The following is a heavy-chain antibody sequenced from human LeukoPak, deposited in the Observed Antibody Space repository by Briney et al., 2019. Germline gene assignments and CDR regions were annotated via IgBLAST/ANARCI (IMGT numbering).Heavy chain of an antibody. D-gene: IGHD6-19*01. J-gene: IGHJ4*02. CDR2: INPNSGGT. CDR1: GYTLIGYY. V-gene: IGHV1-2*02. CDR3: ARTRAVPGDFDY. Sequence: ASVKVSCKPSGYTLIGYYIHWVRQAPRQGREWMGWINPNSGGTNFAQKFQSRVSMTKDTSINIVYMDLTRHTSDDAAVYYCARTRAVPGDFDYWGPGTLVTVSS.